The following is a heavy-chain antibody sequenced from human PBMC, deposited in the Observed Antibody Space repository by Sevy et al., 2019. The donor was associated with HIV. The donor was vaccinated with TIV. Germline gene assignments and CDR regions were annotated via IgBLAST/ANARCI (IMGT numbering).Heavy chain of an antibody. J-gene: IGHJ4*02. D-gene: IGHD6-6*01. CDR2: ISAYNGNT. Sequence: ASVKVSCKASGYTFTSYGISWVRQAPGQGLEWMGWISAYNGNTNYAQKLQGRVTMTTDTSTSPAYMELRSLRSDDTAVYYCARALRDSSSGLYYFDYWGQGTLVTVSS. CDR1: GYTFTSYG. CDR3: ARALRDSSSGLYYFDY. V-gene: IGHV1-18*01.